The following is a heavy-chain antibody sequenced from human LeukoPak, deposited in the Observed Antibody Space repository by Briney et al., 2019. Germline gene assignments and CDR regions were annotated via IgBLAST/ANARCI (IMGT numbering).Heavy chain of an antibody. J-gene: IGHJ3*02. CDR1: GYSFTSYW. D-gene: IGHD3-9*01. Sequence: ESLKISCKGSGYSFTSYWIGWGRQMPGKGLEWMGIIYPGDSDTRYSPSFQGQVTITADKSISTAYLQWSSLKASDTAMYYCARRVITIFAHAFDICGQGTMVTVSS. V-gene: IGHV5-51*01. CDR2: IYPGDSDT. CDR3: ARRVITIFAHAFDI.